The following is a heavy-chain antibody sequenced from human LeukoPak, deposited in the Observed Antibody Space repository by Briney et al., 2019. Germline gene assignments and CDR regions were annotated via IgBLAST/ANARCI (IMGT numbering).Heavy chain of an antibody. J-gene: IGHJ3*02. CDR2: IYTSGST. D-gene: IGHD2-2*01. V-gene: IGHV4-4*07. CDR3: ARARYCSSTSCPALQDAFDI. CDR1: GGSISSYY. Sequence: PSETLSLTCTVSGGSISSYYWSWIRQPAGKGLEWIGRIYTSGSTNYNPSLKSRVTMSVDTSKNQFSLKLSSVTAADTAVYYCARARYCSSTSCPALQDAFDIWGQGTMVTVSS.